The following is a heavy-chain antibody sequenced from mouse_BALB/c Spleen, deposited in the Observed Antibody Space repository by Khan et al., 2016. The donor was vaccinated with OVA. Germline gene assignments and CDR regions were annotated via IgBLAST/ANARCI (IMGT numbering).Heavy chain of an antibody. V-gene: IGHV3-2*02. D-gene: IGHD1-1*01. J-gene: IGHJ2*01. CDR1: GYSITSDYA. Sequence: VQLKESGPGLVKPSQSLSLTCTVTGYSITSDYAWNWIRQFPGNKLEWMGYISYSGRTSYNPSLNSRISITRDTSKKQFFLQLNSLTTEDTATYYSARSVTITTVVATDFDYCGQGNTLTVSS. CDR2: ISYSGRT. CDR3: ARSVTITTVVATDFDY.